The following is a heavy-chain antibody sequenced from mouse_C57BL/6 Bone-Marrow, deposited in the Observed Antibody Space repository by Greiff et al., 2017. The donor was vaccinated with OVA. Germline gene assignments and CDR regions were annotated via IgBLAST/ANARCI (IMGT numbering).Heavy chain of an antibody. J-gene: IGHJ1*03. Sequence: QVQLQQSGAELVRPGASVKLSCKASGYTFTDYYINWVKQRPGQGLEWIARIYPGSGNTYYNEKFKGKATLTSEKSSSTAYKQVSSLTSADSAVYFCAREATGTGAHWYFDVWGTGTTVTVSS. D-gene: IGHD4-1*02. V-gene: IGHV1-76*01. CDR3: AREATGTGAHWYFDV. CDR1: GYTFTDYY. CDR2: IYPGSGNT.